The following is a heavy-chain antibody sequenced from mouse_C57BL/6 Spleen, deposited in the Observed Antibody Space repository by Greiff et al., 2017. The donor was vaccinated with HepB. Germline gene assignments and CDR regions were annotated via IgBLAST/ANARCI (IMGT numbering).Heavy chain of an antibody. CDR1: GYTFTSYW. V-gene: IGHV1-59*01. CDR2: IDPSDSYT. Sequence: QVQLKQPGAELVRPGTSVKLSCKASGYTFTSYWMHWVKQRPGQGLEWIGVIDPSDSYTNYNQKFKGKATLTVDTSSSTAYMQLSSLTSEDSAVYYCARSRGYGYDNYYAMDYWGQGTSVTVSS. CDR3: ARSRGYGYDNYYAMDY. D-gene: IGHD2-2*01. J-gene: IGHJ4*01.